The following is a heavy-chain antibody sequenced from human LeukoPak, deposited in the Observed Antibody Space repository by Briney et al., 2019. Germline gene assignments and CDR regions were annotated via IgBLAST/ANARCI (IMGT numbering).Heavy chain of an antibody. CDR1: GGSISDYY. J-gene: IGHJ4*02. CDR2: IYYSGST. D-gene: IGHD5-18*01. CDR3: ARHEGYSYAFAY. Sequence: SETLSLTCSVSGGSISDYYWTWIRQPPGKGLEWIGYIYYSGSTNYNASLKSRLTISADTSKNQFSLKLSSVTAADTAVYFCARHEGYSYAFAYWGQGTLVTVSS. V-gene: IGHV4-59*08.